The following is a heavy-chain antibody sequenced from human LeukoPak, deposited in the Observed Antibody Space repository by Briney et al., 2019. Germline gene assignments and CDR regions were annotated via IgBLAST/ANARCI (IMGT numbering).Heavy chain of an antibody. J-gene: IGHJ6*03. CDR1: GFTLSDYY. CDR2: ISSSSFKI. D-gene: IGHD6-13*01. CDR3: VRDPSYGSSWYYYMDV. Sequence: GGSLRLSCAASGFTLSDYYMSWIRQAPGKGLEWVSYISSSSFKIGYADSVKGRFTISRDNSKNSLYLQMYSLRVEDTAVYYCVRDPSYGSSWYYYMDVWGKGTTVTVSS. V-gene: IGHV3-11*06.